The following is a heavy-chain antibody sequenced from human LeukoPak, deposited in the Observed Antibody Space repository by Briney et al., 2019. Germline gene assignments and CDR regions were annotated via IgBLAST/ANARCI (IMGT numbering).Heavy chain of an antibody. Sequence: GSLRLSCAASGFTFSSYWMHWVRQAPGKGLVWVSRINSDGSSTSYADSVKGRFTISRDNAKNTLYLQMNSLRAEDTAVYYCAREPWTTVTTWDYYYGMDVWGQGTTVTVSS. J-gene: IGHJ6*02. CDR3: AREPWTTVTTWDYYYGMDV. D-gene: IGHD4-17*01. CDR1: GFTFSSYW. CDR2: INSDGSST. V-gene: IGHV3-74*01.